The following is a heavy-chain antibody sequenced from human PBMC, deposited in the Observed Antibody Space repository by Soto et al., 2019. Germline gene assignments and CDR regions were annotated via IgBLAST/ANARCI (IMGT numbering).Heavy chain of an antibody. CDR2: IGDSSTI. V-gene: IGHV3-11*01. J-gene: IGHJ6*02. CDR1: GFTFSGYY. Sequence: QVQLVESGGGLVKPGGSLRLSCAASGFTFSGYYMSWIRQAPGKGLEWVSYIGDSSTIYHADSVRGRFTISRDNAKNSLYLQMNSRRAEDTAVYYCARIGCCTNGVCYPDYYGLHVCVQGTTVTVSS. D-gene: IGHD2-8*01. CDR3: ARIGCCTNGVCYPDYYGLHV.